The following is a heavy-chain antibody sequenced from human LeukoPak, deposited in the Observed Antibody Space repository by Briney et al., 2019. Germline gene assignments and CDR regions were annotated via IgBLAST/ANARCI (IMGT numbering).Heavy chain of an antibody. D-gene: IGHD3-22*01. CDR2: ISSSSGYI. CDR1: GFTFSSYS. CDR3: ARGPNYYDSSGYYSEY. J-gene: IGHJ4*02. Sequence: PGGSLRLSCAASGFTFSSYSMNWVRQAPGKGLEWVSSISSSSGYIFDADSVKGRFTIPRDNAKNSLYLQMNSLRAEDTAVYYCARGPNYYDSSGYYSEYWGQGTLVTVSS. V-gene: IGHV3-21*01.